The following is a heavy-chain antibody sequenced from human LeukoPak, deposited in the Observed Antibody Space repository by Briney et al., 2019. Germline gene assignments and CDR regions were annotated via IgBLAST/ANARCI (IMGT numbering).Heavy chain of an antibody. D-gene: IGHD2-15*01. CDR1: GFTFSSYW. V-gene: IGHV3-74*01. CDR2: INGDGSST. J-gene: IGHJ4*02. CDR3: ARGCSPGTCSPFDY. Sequence: GGSLRLSCAASGFTFSSYWMHWVRQAPGKGLVWVSRINGDGSSTTYADSVKGRFTISRDNAKNSLYLQMNSLRDEDTAVYYCARGCSPGTCSPFDYWGQGTLVTVSS.